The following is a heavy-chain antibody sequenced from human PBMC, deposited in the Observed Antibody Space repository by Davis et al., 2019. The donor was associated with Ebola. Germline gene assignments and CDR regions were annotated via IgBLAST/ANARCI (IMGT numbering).Heavy chain of an antibody. V-gene: IGHV1-69*04. CDR3: ARGSRYSGSYTTYYYYYYGMDV. Sequence: AASVKVSCKASGGTFSSYAISWVRQAPGQGLEWMGRIIPILGIANYAQKFQGRVTITADKSTSTAYMELSSLRSEDTAVYYCARGSRYSGSYTTYYYYYYGMDVWGQGTTVTVSS. D-gene: IGHD1-26*01. J-gene: IGHJ6*02. CDR2: IIPILGIA. CDR1: GGTFSSYA.